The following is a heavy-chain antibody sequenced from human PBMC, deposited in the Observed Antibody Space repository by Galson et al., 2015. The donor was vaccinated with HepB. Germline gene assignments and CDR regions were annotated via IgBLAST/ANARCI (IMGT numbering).Heavy chain of an antibody. CDR2: ISGSGGST. CDR1: GFTFSSYA. J-gene: IGHJ4*02. D-gene: IGHD3-10*01. V-gene: IGHV3-23*01. CDR3: ASHGSGSSYDY. Sequence: SLRLSCAASGFTFSSYAMSWVRQAPGKGLEWVSAISGSGGSTYYADSVKGRFTISRDNSKNTLYLQMHSLRAEDTAVYYCASHGSGSSYDYWGQGTLVTVSS.